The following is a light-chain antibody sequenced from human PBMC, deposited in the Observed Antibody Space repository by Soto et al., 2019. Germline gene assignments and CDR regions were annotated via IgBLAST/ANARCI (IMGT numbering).Light chain of an antibody. V-gene: IGKV3-11*01. CDR3: QQRTNWLT. CDR1: QSLSSY. CDR2: DAS. Sequence: EIVLTQSPATLSLSPGERATLSCRASQSLSSYLAWYQQKPGQAPRLLIYDASNRATGIPARFSGSGSGTDFPLTISSLAPEDSADYYCQQRTNWLTFGGGTKVEIK. J-gene: IGKJ4*01.